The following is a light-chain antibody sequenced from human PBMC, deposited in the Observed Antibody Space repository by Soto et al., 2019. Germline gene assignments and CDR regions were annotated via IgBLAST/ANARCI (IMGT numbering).Light chain of an antibody. J-gene: IGKJ5*01. CDR1: QNVRGSY. CDR2: AAS. Sequence: EIVLSQSPGTLSLSPCDTASLSCRPSQNVRGSYLAWYQQKPGQAPRLLISAASRRATGVPDRFSGSGSGTDFTLTISSLEPEDFAVYYCQQRSNWPITFGQGTRLEIK. CDR3: QQRSNWPIT. V-gene: IGKV3D-20*02.